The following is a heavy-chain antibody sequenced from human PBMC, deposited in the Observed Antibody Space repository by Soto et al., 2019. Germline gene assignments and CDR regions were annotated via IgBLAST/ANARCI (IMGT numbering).Heavy chain of an antibody. Sequence: SETLSLTCTVSGGSIYTGGFYWSWIRQLPGKGLEWLGYIYYTESTQYTPSLKSRLTISTDTSDNQFSLRLSSVTAADTAVYYCATSLVTSRARVDYWGQGTLVTVSS. CDR2: IYYTEST. D-gene: IGHD1-26*01. CDR1: GGSIYTGGFY. V-gene: IGHV4-31*03. CDR3: ATSLVTSRARVDY. J-gene: IGHJ4*02.